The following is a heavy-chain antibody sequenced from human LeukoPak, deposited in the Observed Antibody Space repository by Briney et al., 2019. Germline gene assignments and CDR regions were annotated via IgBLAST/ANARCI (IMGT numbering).Heavy chain of an antibody. V-gene: IGHV3-11*04. CDR1: GFTFSDYY. J-gene: IGHJ4*02. Sequence: GGSLRLSCAASGFTFSDYYMSWIRQAPGKGLEWVSYISSSGSTIYYADSVKGRFTISRDNAKNSLYLQMNSLRAEDTAVYYCARGAKLGYYDSSGSLGYWGQGTLVTVSS. CDR3: ARGAKLGYYDSSGSLGY. CDR2: ISSSGSTI. D-gene: IGHD3-22*01.